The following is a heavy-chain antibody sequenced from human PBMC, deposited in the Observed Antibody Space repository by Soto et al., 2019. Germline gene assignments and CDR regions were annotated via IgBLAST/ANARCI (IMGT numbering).Heavy chain of an antibody. Sequence: EVRLLESGGGLGQPGGSLRLSCAASGFTFRDYAMSWVRQAPGKGREWVSTISGSLDSAFYADSVKGRFTISRDTSNNPLYLQMNSLRAEDTAVYFCAKDSGLPVFGGLIHALDFWGQGTLVTVSS. CDR3: AKDSGLPVFGGLIHALDF. J-gene: IGHJ3*01. CDR1: GFTFRDYA. CDR2: ISGSLDSA. V-gene: IGHV3-23*01. D-gene: IGHD3-3*01.